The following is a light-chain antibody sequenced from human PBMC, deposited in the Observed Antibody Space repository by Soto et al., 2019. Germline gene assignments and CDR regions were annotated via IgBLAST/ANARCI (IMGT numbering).Light chain of an antibody. CDR1: QSISSY. J-gene: IGKJ5*01. V-gene: IGKV1-39*01. CDR3: QQSYSTAIT. Sequence: DIQMTQSPSSLSASVGDRVTITCRASQSISSYLNWYQQKPGKAPKLLIYAASSLQSGVPSRFSGSGYGTDFTITISSLQPEDFATYYCQQSYSTAITFGQGTRLEIK. CDR2: AAS.